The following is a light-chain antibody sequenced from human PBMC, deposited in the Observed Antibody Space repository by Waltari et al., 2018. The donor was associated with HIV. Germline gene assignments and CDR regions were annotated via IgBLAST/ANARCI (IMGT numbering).Light chain of an antibody. CDR2: YDS. V-gene: IGLV3-21*04. Sequence: YVLTQPPSVSVAPGKTASLACGGDNIGSKSVHWYQQKPSQAPVLCVYYDSERHSGTAERISGSNSGNPATLTISRVEAGDEADYYCQVWDTVTDQGVFGGGTKLTVL. CDR3: QVWDTVTDQGV. CDR1: NIGSKS. J-gene: IGLJ3*02.